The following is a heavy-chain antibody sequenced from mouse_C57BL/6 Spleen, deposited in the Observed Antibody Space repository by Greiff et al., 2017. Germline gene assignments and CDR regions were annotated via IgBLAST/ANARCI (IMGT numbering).Heavy chain of an antibody. V-gene: IGHV1-72*01. CDR2: IDPNSGGT. D-gene: IGHD2-3*01. Sequence: QVQLQQPGAELVKPGASVKLSCKASGYTFTSYWMHWVKQRPGRGLEWIGRIDPNSGGTKYNEKFKSKATLTVDKPSSTAYMQLSSLAAEDSAVYYCERERLLSYYYAMDYWGKGTSVTVSS. J-gene: IGHJ4*01. CDR1: GYTFTSYW. CDR3: ERERLLSYYYAMDY.